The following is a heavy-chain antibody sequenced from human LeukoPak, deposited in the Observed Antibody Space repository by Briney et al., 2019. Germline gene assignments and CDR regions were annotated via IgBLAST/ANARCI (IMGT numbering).Heavy chain of an antibody. CDR3: ANNDILTGPHYYYYGMDV. J-gene: IGHJ6*02. V-gene: IGHV4-59*01. CDR2: IYYSGST. Sequence: SETLSLTCTVSGVSISRYYWSWIRQPPGKGLEWIGYIYYSGSTNYNPSVKSRFTISVDTSKNQFSLKLSSGTAAHTAVYYCANNDILTGPHYYYYGMDVWGQRTTVTVSS. CDR1: GVSISRYY. D-gene: IGHD3-9*01.